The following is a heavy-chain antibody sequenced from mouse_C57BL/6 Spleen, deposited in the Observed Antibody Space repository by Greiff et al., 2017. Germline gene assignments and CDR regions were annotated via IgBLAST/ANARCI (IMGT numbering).Heavy chain of an antibody. J-gene: IGHJ1*03. CDR1: GYTFTSYW. D-gene: IGHD2-10*02. V-gene: IGHV1-59*01. CDR3: ARYSMWYCDV. Sequence: QVQLQQPGAELVRPGTSVKLSCKASGYTFTSYWMHWVKQRPGQGLEWIGVIDPSDSYTNYNQKFKGKATLTVDTSSSTAYMQLSSLTSEDSAVYYCARYSMWYCDVWGTGTTVTVSS. CDR2: IDPSDSYT.